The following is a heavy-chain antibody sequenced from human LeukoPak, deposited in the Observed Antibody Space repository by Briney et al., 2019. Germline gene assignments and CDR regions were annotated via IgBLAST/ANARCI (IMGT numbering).Heavy chain of an antibody. J-gene: IGHJ4*02. CDR1: GFTFSSYS. V-gene: IGHV3-48*04. D-gene: IGHD3-10*01. CDR2: ISSSSSTI. CDR3: ARARPFTMVRGVDFDY. Sequence: GGSLRLSCVASGFTFSSYSMNWVRQAPGKGLEWVSYISSSSSTIYYADSVKGRFTISRDNAKNSLYLQMNSLGVEDTAVYYCARARPFTMVRGVDFDYWGQGTLVTVSS.